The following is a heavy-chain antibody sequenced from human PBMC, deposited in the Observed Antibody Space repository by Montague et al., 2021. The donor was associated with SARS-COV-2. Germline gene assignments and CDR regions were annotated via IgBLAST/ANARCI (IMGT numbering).Heavy chain of an antibody. J-gene: IGHJ4*02. CDR2: ISGSGGST. CDR3: AVDIVATIKRTFDY. CDR1: GFTFSSYA. V-gene: IGHV3-23*01. D-gene: IGHD5-12*01. Sequence: SLRLSCAASGFTFSSYAMSWVRQAPGKGLEWVSAISGSGGSTYYADSVKGRFTISRDNSKNTLYLQMNSLRAEDTAVYYCAVDIVATIKRTFDYWGQGTLVTVFS.